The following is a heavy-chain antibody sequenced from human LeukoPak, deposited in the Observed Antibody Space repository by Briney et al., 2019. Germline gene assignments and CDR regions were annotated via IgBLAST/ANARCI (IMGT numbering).Heavy chain of an antibody. V-gene: IGHV4-34*01. D-gene: IGHD1-1*01. CDR1: GGSFSGYY. CDR3: ARDWKYYYHMDV. Sequence: SETLSLTCAVYGGSFSGYYWNWIRQPPGKWLEWIGEINHSGSTNYNPSLKSRVTISVDTSKNQFSLKLSSLTAADTAVYYCARDWKYYYHMDVWGKGTTVTVSS. J-gene: IGHJ6*03. CDR2: INHSGST.